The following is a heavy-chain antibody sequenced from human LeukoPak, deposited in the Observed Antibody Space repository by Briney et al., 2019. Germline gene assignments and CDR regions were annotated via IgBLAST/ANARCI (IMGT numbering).Heavy chain of an antibody. CDR3: AKGPEVRGVIVILKTGEKGALDY. V-gene: IGHV3-21*01. CDR2: ISSSSSYI. Sequence: GGSLRLSCAAPGFTFSSYSMNWVRQAPGKGLEWVSSISSSSSYINYADSVKGRFTISRDNSKNTLYLQMSSLRAEDTAVYYCAKGPEVRGVIVILKTGEKGALDYWGQGTLVTVSS. CDR1: GFTFSSYS. D-gene: IGHD3-10*01. J-gene: IGHJ4*02.